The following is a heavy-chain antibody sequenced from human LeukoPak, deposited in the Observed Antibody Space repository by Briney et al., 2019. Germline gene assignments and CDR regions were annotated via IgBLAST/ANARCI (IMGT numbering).Heavy chain of an antibody. J-gene: IGHJ4*02. D-gene: IGHD2-21*02. CDR3: ARDLQAYCGGDCYRDY. V-gene: IGHV1-69*04. Sequence: SVKVSCKASGGTFSSYAISWVRQAPGQGLEWMGRIIPILGIANYAQKFQGRVTITADKSTSTAYMELSSLRSEDTAVYYCARDLQAYCGGDCYRDYWGQGTLVTVSS. CDR1: GGTFSSYA. CDR2: IIPILGIA.